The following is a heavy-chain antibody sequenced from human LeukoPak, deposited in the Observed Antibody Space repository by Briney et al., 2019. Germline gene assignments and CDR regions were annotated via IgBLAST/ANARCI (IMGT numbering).Heavy chain of an antibody. J-gene: IGHJ4*02. D-gene: IGHD5-18*01. CDR1: GGSFSGYY. V-gene: IGHV4-34*01. CDR3: ARDYYSYGSYFDY. CDR2: INHSGST. Sequence: SETLSLTCAVYGGSFSGYYWSWIRQPPGKGLEWIGEINHSGSTNYNPSLKSRVTISVDTSKNQFSLKLSSVTAADTAVYYCARDYYSYGSYFDYWGQGTLVTVSS.